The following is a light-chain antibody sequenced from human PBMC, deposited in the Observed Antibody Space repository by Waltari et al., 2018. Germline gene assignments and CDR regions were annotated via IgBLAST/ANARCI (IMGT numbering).Light chain of an antibody. CDR3: AAWDDSLNGQV. Sequence: QSVLTPPPPASGTPGPRVTISCAGSSYHIGSNTVNWYQHLPGTAPKLLIYSNNQRPSGVPDRFSGSKSGTSASLAISGLQSEDEADYYCAAWDDSLNGQVFGGGTKLPVL. J-gene: IGLJ3*02. V-gene: IGLV1-44*01. CDR1: SYHIGSNT. CDR2: SNN.